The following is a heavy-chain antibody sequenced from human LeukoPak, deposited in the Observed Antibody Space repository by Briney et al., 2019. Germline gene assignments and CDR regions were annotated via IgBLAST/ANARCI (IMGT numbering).Heavy chain of an antibody. CDR1: GYTFTSYA. Sequence: ASVTVSCTASGYTFTSYAMHWVRQAPGQRLEWMGWINAGNGNTKYSQKFQGRVTITRDTSASTAYMELSSLRSEDTAVYYCARGSTYYYDSSGYYYAEYFQHWGQGTLVTVSS. V-gene: IGHV1-3*01. D-gene: IGHD3-22*01. CDR2: INAGNGNT. CDR3: ARGSTYYYDSSGYYYAEYFQH. J-gene: IGHJ1*01.